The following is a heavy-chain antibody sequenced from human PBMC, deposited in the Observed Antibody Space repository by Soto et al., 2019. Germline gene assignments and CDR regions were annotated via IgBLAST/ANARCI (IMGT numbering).Heavy chain of an antibody. D-gene: IGHD2-15*01. CDR1: GFTFSSYG. J-gene: IGHJ4*02. CDR2: ISYDGSNK. CDR3: AKGATYCSGGSCYSLAYLFDY. Sequence: QVQLVESGGGVVQPGRSLRLSCAASGFTFSSYGMHWVRQAPGKGLEWVAVISYDGSNKYYADSVKGRFTIARDNSKNTLYLQMNSRRAEYTAVYYCAKGATYCSGGSCYSLAYLFDYWGQGTLVTVST. V-gene: IGHV3-30*18.